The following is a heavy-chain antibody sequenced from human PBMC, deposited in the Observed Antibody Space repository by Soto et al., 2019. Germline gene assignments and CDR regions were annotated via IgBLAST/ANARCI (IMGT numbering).Heavy chain of an antibody. D-gene: IGHD3-3*01. CDR1: GGSFSCYY. Sequence: SETLSLTCAVYGGSFSCYYWIWIRQPPGKGLEWIGEINHSGSTNYNPSLKSRVTISVDTSKNQFSLKLSSVTAADTAVYYCARAKRITIFGVVEGGFDPWGQGTLVTVSS. CDR2: INHSGST. CDR3: ARAKRITIFGVVEGGFDP. V-gene: IGHV4-34*01. J-gene: IGHJ5*02.